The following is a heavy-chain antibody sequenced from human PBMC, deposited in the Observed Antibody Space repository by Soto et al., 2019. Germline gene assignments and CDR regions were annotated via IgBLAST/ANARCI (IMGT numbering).Heavy chain of an antibody. CDR2: ISYDGSNK. J-gene: IGHJ4*02. Sequence: GGSLRLSCAASGFTFSSYGMHWVRQAPGKGLEWVAVISYDGSNKYYADSVKGRFTISRDNSKNTLYLQMNSLRAEDTAVYYCAKAGGDGYILDYWGQGTLVTVSS. D-gene: IGHD2-21*01. CDR3: AKAGGDGYILDY. V-gene: IGHV3-30*18. CDR1: GFTFSSYG.